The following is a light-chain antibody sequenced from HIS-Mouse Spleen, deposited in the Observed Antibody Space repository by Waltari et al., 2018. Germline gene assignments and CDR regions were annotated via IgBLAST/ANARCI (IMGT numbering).Light chain of an antibody. Sequence: SYELTQPPSVSVSPGQTARNTCSGEALPTKYAYLYQQKSGPAPVLVIYEDSKRPSGIPERFSGSSSGTMATLTISGAQVEDEADYYCYSTDSSGNHRVFGGGTKLTVL. CDR1: ALPTKY. CDR3: YSTDSSGNHRV. CDR2: EDS. V-gene: IGLV3-10*01. J-gene: IGLJ2*01.